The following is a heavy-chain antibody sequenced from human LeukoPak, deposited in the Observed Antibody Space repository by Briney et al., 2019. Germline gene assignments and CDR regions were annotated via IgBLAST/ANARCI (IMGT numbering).Heavy chain of an antibody. CDR1: GGSISSYY. J-gene: IGHJ4*02. Sequence: SETLSLTCTVSGGSISSYYWNWIRQPPGKGLEWIGNVYYTGNTGRSGYNPSLESRVTISMDTSKNQFSLKLRSVTAADTAVYYCARVGDYNDLVYWGQGTLVTVSS. V-gene: IGHV4-59*01. D-gene: IGHD4-11*01. CDR3: ARVGDYNDLVY. CDR2: VYYTGNTGRS.